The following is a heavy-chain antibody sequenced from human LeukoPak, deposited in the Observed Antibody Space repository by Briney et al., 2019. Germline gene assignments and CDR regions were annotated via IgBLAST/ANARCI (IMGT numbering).Heavy chain of an antibody. CDR1: GFIFSTYE. Sequence: GGSLRLSCAASGFIFSTYEMNWVRQAPGKGLEWLSYISYSGRTIYYADSVKGRFTISRDNAKNSLYLQMNTLRAEDTAVYFCSTATYSSGYHYFESWGQGTLVTVSS. D-gene: IGHD5-18*01. CDR2: ISYSGRTI. J-gene: IGHJ4*02. CDR3: STATYSSGYHYFES. V-gene: IGHV3-48*03.